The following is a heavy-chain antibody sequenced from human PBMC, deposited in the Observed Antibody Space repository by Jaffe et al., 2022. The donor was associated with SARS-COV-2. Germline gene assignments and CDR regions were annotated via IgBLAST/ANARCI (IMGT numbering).Heavy chain of an antibody. CDR2: ISSSSSTI. CDR3: ARDGPRYYDILTGYYSSQTCSYMDV. Sequence: EVQLVESGGGLVQPGGSLRLSCAASGFTFSSYSMNWVRQAPGKGLEWVSYISSSSSTIYYADSVKGRFTISRDNAKNSLYLQMNSLRAEDTAVYYCARDGPRYYDILTGYYSSQTCSYMDVWGKGTTVTVSS. V-gene: IGHV3-48*01. J-gene: IGHJ6*03. CDR1: GFTFSSYS. D-gene: IGHD3-9*01.